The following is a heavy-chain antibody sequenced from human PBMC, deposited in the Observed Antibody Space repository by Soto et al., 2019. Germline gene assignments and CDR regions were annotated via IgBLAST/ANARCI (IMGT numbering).Heavy chain of an antibody. CDR3: AAGDTTTLS. CDR2: IVVGSGNT. Sequence: SVKVSCKASGFTFTNSSVQWVRQARGQRLEWIGWIVVGSGNTNSAQKFQERVTFTRDMSTRTVYMVLSSLTSEDTAVYFCAAGDTTTLSWGPGTLVAVSS. CDR1: GFTFTNSS. J-gene: IGHJ4*02. D-gene: IGHD1-1*01. V-gene: IGHV1-58*01.